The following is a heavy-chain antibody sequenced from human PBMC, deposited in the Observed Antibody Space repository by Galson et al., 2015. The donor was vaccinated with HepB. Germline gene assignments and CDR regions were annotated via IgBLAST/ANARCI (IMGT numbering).Heavy chain of an antibody. V-gene: IGHV4-39*07. CDR3: AVETPPGRVDF. CDR2: IHYVGNI. CDR1: GGSISGNSYH. J-gene: IGHJ4*02. Sequence: SETLSLTCTVSGGSISGNSYHGSWIRQSPGKELEWIGSIHYVGNIYYNPSLKSRITISMDTSKNQFSLKLNSVTAADTAVYYCAVETPPGRVDFWGQGALVTVS. D-gene: IGHD4-23*01.